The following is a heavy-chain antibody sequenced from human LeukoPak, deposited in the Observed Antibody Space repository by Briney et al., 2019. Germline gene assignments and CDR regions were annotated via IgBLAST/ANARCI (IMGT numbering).Heavy chain of an antibody. CDR2: ISAYNGNT. Sequence: ASVKVSCKASGYTFTSYGISWVRQAPGQGLEWMGWISAYNGNTNYAQKLQGRVTMTTDTSTSTAYMELRSLRSDDTAVYYCARDGHSSWYGFGRPLEYYFDYWGQGTLVTVSS. V-gene: IGHV1-18*01. J-gene: IGHJ4*02. CDR3: ARDGHSSWYGFGRPLEYYFDY. D-gene: IGHD6-13*01. CDR1: GYTFTSYG.